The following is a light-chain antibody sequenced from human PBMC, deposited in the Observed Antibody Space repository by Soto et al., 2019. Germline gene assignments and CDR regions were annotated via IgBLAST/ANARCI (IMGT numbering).Light chain of an antibody. V-gene: IGKV1-8*01. Sequence: AIRITQSPSSFSASTGDRVTITCRASQGISSYLAWYQQKPGKAPKLLIYDASSLESGVPSRCSGSGSWTDFTLTISSLQPEDFATYYCQQFNNYPLTFGGGTKVDIK. CDR1: QGISSY. CDR2: DAS. J-gene: IGKJ4*01. CDR3: QQFNNYPLT.